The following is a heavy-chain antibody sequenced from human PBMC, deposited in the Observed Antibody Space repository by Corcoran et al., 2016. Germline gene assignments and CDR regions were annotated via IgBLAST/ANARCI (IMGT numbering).Heavy chain of an antibody. CDR1: GGSISSSSYY. Sequence: QLQLQESGPGLVKPSETLSLTCTVSGGSISSSSYYWGWIRQPPGKGLEWIGSIYYSGSTYYNPSLKSRVTISVDTSKNQFSLKLSSVTAADTAVYYWARLGKYDSRGYYSPRDAFDIWGQGTMVTVSS. V-gene: IGHV4-39*01. CDR2: IYYSGST. D-gene: IGHD3-22*01. J-gene: IGHJ3*02. CDR3: ARLGKYDSRGYYSPRDAFDI.